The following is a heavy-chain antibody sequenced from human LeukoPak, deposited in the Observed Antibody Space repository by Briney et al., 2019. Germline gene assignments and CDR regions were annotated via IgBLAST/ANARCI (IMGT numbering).Heavy chain of an antibody. CDR2: IRYDGSNK. J-gene: IGHJ4*02. Sequence: GGSLRRSCAASGFTFSSYGMHWVRQAPGKGLEWVAFIRYDGSNKYYADSVKGRFTISRDNSKNTLYLQMNSLRAEDTAVYYCAKDRYYINDYWGQGTLVTVSS. V-gene: IGHV3-30*02. D-gene: IGHD3-9*01. CDR3: AKDRYYINDY. CDR1: GFTFSSYG.